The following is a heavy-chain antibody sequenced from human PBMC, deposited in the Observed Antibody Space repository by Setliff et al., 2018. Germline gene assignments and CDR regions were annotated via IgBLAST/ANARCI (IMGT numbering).Heavy chain of an antibody. CDR3: AREQWLDPPGYYYMDV. CDR1: GGSISSGDYY. D-gene: IGHD6-19*01. Sequence: LSLTCTVSGGSISSGDYYWSWIRQPPGKGLEWIGYIYSSGSTYYNPSLKSRVTMSIDTSKNQFSLKLNSVTAADMAVYYCAREQWLDPPGYYYMDVWAKGTTVTVSS. CDR2: IYSSGST. V-gene: IGHV4-30-4*08. J-gene: IGHJ6*03.